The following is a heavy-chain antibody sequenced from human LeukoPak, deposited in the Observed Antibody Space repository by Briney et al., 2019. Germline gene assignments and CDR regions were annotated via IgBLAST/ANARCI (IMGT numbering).Heavy chain of an antibody. J-gene: IGHJ4*02. CDR1: GGSISRYY. CDR2: IYISGST. V-gene: IGHV4-4*07. D-gene: IGHD3-22*01. CDR3: ARTKRGYDSRLHLGY. Sequence: SETLSLTCTVSGGSISRYYWSWIRQPAGKGLEWIGRIYISGSTNYNPSLKSRVTMSVDTSKNQFSLKLSSVTAADTAVYYCARTKRGYDSRLHLGYWGQGTLVTVSS.